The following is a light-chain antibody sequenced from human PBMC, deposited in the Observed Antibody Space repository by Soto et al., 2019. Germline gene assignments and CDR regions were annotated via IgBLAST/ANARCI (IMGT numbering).Light chain of an antibody. V-gene: IGKV3-20*01. Sequence: EIVLLQSPGTLSLSLGERATLSCRASQSVSSSYLAWYQQKPGQAPRLLIYGASSRATGIPDRFSGSGSGTDFTLTISRLEPEDFAVYYCQQYGSSPKTFGQGTKVDIK. J-gene: IGKJ1*01. CDR2: GAS. CDR3: QQYGSSPKT. CDR1: QSVSSSY.